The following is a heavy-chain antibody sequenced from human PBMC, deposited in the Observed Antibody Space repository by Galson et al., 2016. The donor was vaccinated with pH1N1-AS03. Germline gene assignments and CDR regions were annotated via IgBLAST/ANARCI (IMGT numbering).Heavy chain of an antibody. CDR1: GFSLDLYA. J-gene: IGHJ6*02. CDR3: TKDLVPGGADV. D-gene: IGHD3-16*01. V-gene: IGHV3-9*01. Sequence: SLRLSCAVSGFSLDLYAMHWVRQIPGKGLEWVSGFSLDSDWIGYADSVKGRFTVSRDKDKNSLYLEMNNLRTEDTASYYCTKDLVPGGADVWGQGATVTVSS. CDR2: FSLDSDWI.